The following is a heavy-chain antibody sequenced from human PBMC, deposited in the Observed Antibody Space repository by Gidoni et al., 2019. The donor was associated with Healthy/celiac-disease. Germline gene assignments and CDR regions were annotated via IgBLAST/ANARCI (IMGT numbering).Heavy chain of an antibody. Sequence: QVQLVESGGGVVQPGRSLSLSCAASGFTFSSYGMHWVRQAPGKGLEWVAVIWYDGSNKYYADSVKGRFTISRDNSKNTLYLQMNSLRAEDTAVYYCARGSGDYVPLVDYWGQGTLVTVSS. CDR1: GFTFSSYG. D-gene: IGHD2-21*02. V-gene: IGHV3-33*01. CDR3: ARGSGDYVPLVDY. CDR2: IWYDGSNK. J-gene: IGHJ4*02.